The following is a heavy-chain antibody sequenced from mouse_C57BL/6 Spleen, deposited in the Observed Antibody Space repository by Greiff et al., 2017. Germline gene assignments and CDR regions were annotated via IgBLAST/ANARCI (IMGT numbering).Heavy chain of an antibody. CDR1: GFTFSDYY. D-gene: IGHD1-1*01. CDR3: ARGGGHAVVAHLDY. V-gene: IGHV5-16*01. Sequence: EVNLVESEGGLVQPGSSMKLSCTASGFTFSDYYMAWVRQVPEKGLEWVANINYDGSSTYYLDSLKSRFIISRDNAKNILYLQMSSLESEDTATYYCARGGGHAVVAHLDYWGQGTTLTVSS. J-gene: IGHJ2*01. CDR2: INYDGSST.